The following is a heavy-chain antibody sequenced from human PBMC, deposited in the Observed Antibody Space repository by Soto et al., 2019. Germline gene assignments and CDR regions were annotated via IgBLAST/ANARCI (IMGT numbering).Heavy chain of an antibody. V-gene: IGHV4-39*07. CDR1: SGSISRSSSY. Sequence: PSETLSLTCTVSSGSISRSSSYCGWIRQPPGKGLEWIGSIYYSGNTYYNPSLKSRVTISVDTSKNQFSLKLSSVTAADTAVYYCARGSSNYVFWHNWFDPWGQGTLVTVSS. CDR3: ARGSSNYVFWHNWFDP. CDR2: IYYSGNT. D-gene: IGHD4-4*01. J-gene: IGHJ5*02.